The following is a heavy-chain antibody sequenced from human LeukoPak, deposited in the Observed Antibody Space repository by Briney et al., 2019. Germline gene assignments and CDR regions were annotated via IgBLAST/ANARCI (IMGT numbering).Heavy chain of an antibody. Sequence: SVKVSCKASGGTFSSYAISWVRQAPGQGLEWMGGIIPIFGTANYAQKFQGRVTITADESTSTAYMELSSLRSEDTAVYYCARETPPGLLGDYWGQGTLVTVSS. CDR2: IIPIFGTA. V-gene: IGHV1-69*13. J-gene: IGHJ4*02. CDR3: ARETPPGLLGDY. D-gene: IGHD1-26*01. CDR1: GGTFSSYA.